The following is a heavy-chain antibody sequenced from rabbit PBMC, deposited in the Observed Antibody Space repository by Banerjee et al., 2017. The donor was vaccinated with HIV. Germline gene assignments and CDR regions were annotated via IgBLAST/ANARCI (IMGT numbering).Heavy chain of an antibody. Sequence: QEQLEESGGDLVKPEGSLTLTCTASGFSFSRSYWICWVRQAPGKGLEWIGCIGTSSGTTYYASWAKGRFTISKTSSTTVTLQMTSLTAADTATYFCARVPYVFGGGAVYYFDLWGPGTLVTVS. D-gene: IGHD5-1*01. CDR1: GFSFSRSYW. V-gene: IGHV1S45*01. CDR2: IGTSSGTT. CDR3: ARVPYVFGGGAVYYFDL. J-gene: IGHJ4*01.